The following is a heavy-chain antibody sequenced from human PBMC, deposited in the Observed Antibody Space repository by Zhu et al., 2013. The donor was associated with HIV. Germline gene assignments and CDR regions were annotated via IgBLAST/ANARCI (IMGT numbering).Heavy chain of an antibody. CDR3: ARVPSRYQLEGGL. D-gene: IGHD2-2*01. CDR2: INPNSGGT. Sequence: QLVQSGAEVRSLGPQSKVSCKASGYTFTGYYMHWVRQAPGQGLEWMGWINPNSGGTNYAQKFQGRVTMTRDTSISTAYMELSRLRSDDTAVYYCARVPSRYQLEGGLWGRGTLVTVSS. CDR1: GYTFTGYY. V-gene: IGHV1-2*02. J-gene: IGHJ2*01.